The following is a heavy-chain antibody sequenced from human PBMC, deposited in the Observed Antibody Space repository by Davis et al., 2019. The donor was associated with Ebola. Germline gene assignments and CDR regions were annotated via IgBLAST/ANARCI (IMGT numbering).Heavy chain of an antibody. CDR3: ARTDIVATILFFPVGFDY. Sequence: SETLSLTCTVSGGSISSSSYYWSWIRQPPGKGLEWIGYIYYSGSTYYNPSLKSRVTISVDTSKNQFSLKLSSVTAADTAVYYCARTDIVATILFFPVGFDYWGQGTLVTVSS. CDR2: IYYSGST. D-gene: IGHD5-12*01. V-gene: IGHV4-30-4*01. CDR1: GGSISSSSYY. J-gene: IGHJ4*02.